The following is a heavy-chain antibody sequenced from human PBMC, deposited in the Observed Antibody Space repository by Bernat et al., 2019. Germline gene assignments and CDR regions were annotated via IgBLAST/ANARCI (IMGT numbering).Heavy chain of an antibody. J-gene: IGHJ4*02. CDR2: IWYDGSNK. V-gene: IGHV3-33*01. CDR1: GFTFSSYG. CDR3: ARGVKYSGYDKEPPIGY. Sequence: QVQLVESGGGVVQPGRSLRLSCAASGFTFSSYGMHWVRQAPGKGLEWVAVIWYDGSNKHYADSVKGRFTISRDNSKNTLYLQMNSLRAEDTAVYYRARGVKYSGYDKEPPIGYWGQGTLVTVSS. D-gene: IGHD5-12*01.